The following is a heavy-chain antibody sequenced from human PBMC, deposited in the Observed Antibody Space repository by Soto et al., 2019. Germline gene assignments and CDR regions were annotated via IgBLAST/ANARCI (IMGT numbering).Heavy chain of an antibody. CDR1: GFTFSKYA. D-gene: IGHD2-21*02. CDR3: AKDAVYGDGLWLAAN. V-gene: IGHV3-23*01. CDR2: MTGSGGDI. J-gene: IGHJ4*02. Sequence: EVQLLESGGGLVQPGESLRLSCAASGFTFSKYAMMWVRQSPGKGQEWVAGMTGSGGDIRYADSVKGRFTISKDNSKNTLDLQVTSLRVENAAMYYCAKDAVYGDGLWLAANWGQGTLVNVSS.